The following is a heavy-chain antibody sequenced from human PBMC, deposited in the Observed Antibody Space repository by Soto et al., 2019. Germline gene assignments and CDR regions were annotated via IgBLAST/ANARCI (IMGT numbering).Heavy chain of an antibody. Sequence: GGSLRLSCAASGFIFSSYWMNWVRQAPGKGLEWVANINQDGSEKYYVDSVRGRFTISRDNARDALYLQMNSLRAEDTAVYYCARDLPYDILTGYHFYYYDMDVWGQGTTVTVSS. CDR2: INQDGSEK. CDR3: ARDLPYDILTGYHFYYYDMDV. J-gene: IGHJ6*02. D-gene: IGHD3-9*01. V-gene: IGHV3-7*03. CDR1: GFIFSSYW.